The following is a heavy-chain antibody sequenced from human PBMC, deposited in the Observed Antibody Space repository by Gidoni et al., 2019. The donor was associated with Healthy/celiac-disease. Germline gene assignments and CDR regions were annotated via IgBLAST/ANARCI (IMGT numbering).Heavy chain of an antibody. D-gene: IGHD3-3*01. V-gene: IGHV3-21*01. J-gene: IGHJ6*02. CDR2: ISSSSSYI. CDR1: GFTFSSYS. Sequence: EVQLVESGGGLVKPGGSLRLSCAASGFTFSSYSMHWVRQAPGKGLEWVSSISSSSSYIYYADSVKGRFTISRDNAKNSLYLQMNSLRAEDTAVYYCARMDDFWSGYHFNYYYYYGMDVWGQGTTVTVSS. CDR3: ARMDDFWSGYHFNYYYYYGMDV.